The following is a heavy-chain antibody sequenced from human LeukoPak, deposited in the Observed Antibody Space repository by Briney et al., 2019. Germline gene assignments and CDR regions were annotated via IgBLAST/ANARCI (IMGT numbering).Heavy chain of an antibody. J-gene: IGHJ5*02. CDR1: GGSISSYY. V-gene: IGHV4-59*08. D-gene: IGHD3-3*01. Sequence: SETLSLTCTVSGGSISSYYWSWIRQPPGKGLEWIGYIYYSGSTNYNPSLKSRVTISVDTSKNQFSLKLSSVTAADTAVYYCARRNYDFWSGYSGFDPWGRGTLVTVSS. CDR2: IYYSGST. CDR3: ARRNYDFWSGYSGFDP.